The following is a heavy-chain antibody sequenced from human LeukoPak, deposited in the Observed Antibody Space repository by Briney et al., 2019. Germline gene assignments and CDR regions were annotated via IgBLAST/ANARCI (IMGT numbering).Heavy chain of an antibody. CDR3: ARGPDYGGNSGHDY. D-gene: IGHD4-23*01. CDR1: GFTFSSYG. Sequence: PGRSLRLSCAASGFTFSSYGMHGVRQAPGKGVEWVAVIWYDGSNKYYADSVKGRFTISRDNSKNTLYLQMNSLRAEDTAVYYCARGPDYGGNSGHDYWGQGTLVTVSS. J-gene: IGHJ4*02. V-gene: IGHV3-33*01. CDR2: IWYDGSNK.